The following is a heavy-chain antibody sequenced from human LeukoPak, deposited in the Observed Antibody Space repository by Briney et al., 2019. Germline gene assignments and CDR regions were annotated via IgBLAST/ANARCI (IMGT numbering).Heavy chain of an antibody. CDR3: TTDRYRGRGAFDI. D-gene: IGHD1-26*01. J-gene: IGHJ3*02. CDR1: GFTFSSYG. Sequence: KTGGSLRLSCAGSGFTFSSYGMHWVRQAPGKGLEWVGRIKSKTDGGTTDYAAPVKGRFTISRDDSKNTLYLQMNSLKTEDTAVYYCTTDRYRGRGAFDIWGQGTMVTVSS. CDR2: IKSKTDGGTT. V-gene: IGHV3-15*01.